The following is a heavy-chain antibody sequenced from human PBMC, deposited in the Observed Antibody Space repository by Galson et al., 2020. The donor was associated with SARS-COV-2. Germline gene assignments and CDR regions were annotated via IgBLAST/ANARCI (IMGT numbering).Heavy chain of an antibody. D-gene: IGHD2-8*01. CDR2: IICIGGST. CDR3: AKATYCTNGVCLINIQKALYVDY. V-gene: IGHV3-23*01. J-gene: IGHJ4*02. Sequence: GESLKISCSSSGFTFSSYVMSWVRQAPGKGLEWVSAIICIGGSTYYADSVKCRFTISRDNSKNTLYLQMNSLRAEDTAGYYCAKATYCTNGVCLINIQKALYVDYWGQGTLVTVSS. CDR1: GFTFSSYV.